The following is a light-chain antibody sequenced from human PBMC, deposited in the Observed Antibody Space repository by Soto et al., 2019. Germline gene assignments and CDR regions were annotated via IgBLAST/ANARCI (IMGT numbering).Light chain of an antibody. CDR2: DVS. Sequence: EIVMTQSPATLSVSPGERATLSCRAGQGVTTNFAWYQQKSGQSPRLLIYDVSIRATGVPARFSATGSETDFTLTISGLQSEDSAVYFCQQYNNWPFSFGQGTQLEMK. CDR1: QGVTTN. CDR3: QQYNNWPFS. V-gene: IGKV3-15*01. J-gene: IGKJ5*01.